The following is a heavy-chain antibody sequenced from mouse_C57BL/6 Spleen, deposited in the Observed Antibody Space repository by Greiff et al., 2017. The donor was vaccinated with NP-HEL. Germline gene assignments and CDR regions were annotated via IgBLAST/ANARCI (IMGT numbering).Heavy chain of an antibody. J-gene: IGHJ3*01. Sequence: VQVVESGPELVKPGASVKISCKASGYAFSSSWMNWVKQRPGKGLEWIGRIYPGDGDTNYNGKFKGKATPTADKSSSTAYMQLSSLTSEDSAVYFCARDRATVPWFAYWGQGTLVTVSA. CDR3: ARDRATVPWFAY. V-gene: IGHV1-82*01. CDR1: GYAFSSSW. D-gene: IGHD1-1*01. CDR2: IYPGDGDT.